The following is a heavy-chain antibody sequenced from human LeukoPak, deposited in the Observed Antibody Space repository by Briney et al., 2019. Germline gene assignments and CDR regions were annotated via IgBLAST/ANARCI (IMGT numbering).Heavy chain of an antibody. CDR3: ARVLVYNWNYYGYGMDV. CDR1: GGSISSYY. CDR2: IYYSGST. V-gene: IGHV4-59*08. Sequence: SETLSLTCTVSGGSISSYYWSWIRQPPGKGLEWIGYIYYSGSTNYNPSLKSRVTISVDTSKNQFSLKLSSVTAADTAVYYCARVLVYNWNYYGYGMDVWGQGTTVTVSS. J-gene: IGHJ6*02. D-gene: IGHD1-20*01.